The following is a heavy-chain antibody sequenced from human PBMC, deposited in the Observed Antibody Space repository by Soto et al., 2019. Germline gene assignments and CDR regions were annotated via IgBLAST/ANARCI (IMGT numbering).Heavy chain of an antibody. D-gene: IGHD3-22*01. Sequence: QVQLVESGGGVVQPGRSLRLSCAASGFTFNSYGIHWVRQAPGKGLEWVAVISHDGSKTNYADSVKGRVTISRDNFXDXXYLQMNILRAWDKSGYYCEEDTYCYSCSGYYVFDSWGQGTLVTVSS. V-gene: IGHV3-30*18. J-gene: IGHJ4*02. CDR2: ISHDGSKT. CDR3: EEDTYCYSCSGYYVFDS. CDR1: GFTFNSYG.